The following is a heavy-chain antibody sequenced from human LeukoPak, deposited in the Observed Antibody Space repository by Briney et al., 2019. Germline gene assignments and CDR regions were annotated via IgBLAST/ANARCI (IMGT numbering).Heavy chain of an antibody. CDR2: IYYSGST. V-gene: IGHV4-59*01. J-gene: IGHJ4*02. CDR1: GGSISSYY. Sequence: PSETLSLTCTVSGGSISSYYWSWIRQPPGKGLEWIAYIYYSGSTNYNPSLKSRVTISVDTSKNQFSLKLSSVTAADTAVYYCARVKWPCGGDCPYDYWGQGTLVTVSS. CDR3: ARVKWPCGGDCPYDY. D-gene: IGHD2-21*01.